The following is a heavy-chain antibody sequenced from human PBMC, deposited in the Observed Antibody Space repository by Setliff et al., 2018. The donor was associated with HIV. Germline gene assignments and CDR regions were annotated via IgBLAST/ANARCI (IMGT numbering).Heavy chain of an antibody. D-gene: IGHD3-9*01. CDR3: AREGVVGDDDEWFYFDH. J-gene: IGHJ4*02. CDR2: ISGHNGNR. CDR1: GYTFNDYG. Sequence: WASVKVSCKASGYTFNDYGISWVRQAPGHGLEWMGWISGHNGNRHYAQNLQDRVTLTTDTSTSTVYMEVWRLRSDDTAVYYCAREGVVGDDDEWFYFDHWGQGTPVTVSS. V-gene: IGHV1-18*01.